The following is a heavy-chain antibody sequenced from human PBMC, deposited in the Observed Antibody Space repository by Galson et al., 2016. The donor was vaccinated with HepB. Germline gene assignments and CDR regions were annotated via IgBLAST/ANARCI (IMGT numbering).Heavy chain of an antibody. CDR1: GITFNTYN. J-gene: IGHJ4*02. CDR3: ARDLPLLG. D-gene: IGHD2-15*01. CDR2: IYSGGGT. V-gene: IGHV3-53*01. Sequence: SLRLSCAASGITFNTYNMVWVRQAPGEGLEWVSVIYSGGGTYYADSVKGRFTISRDNSKNTLYLQMNSLRAEDTAVYYCARDLPLLGWGQGTLVTVSS.